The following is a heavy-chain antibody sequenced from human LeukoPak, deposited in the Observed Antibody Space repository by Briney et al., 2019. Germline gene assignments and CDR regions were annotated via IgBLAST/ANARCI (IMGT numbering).Heavy chain of an antibody. J-gene: IGHJ6*02. CDR1: GDSVSSNSAA. CDR2: TYYRSKWYN. V-gene: IGHV6-1*01. Sequence: SQTLSLTCAISGDSVSSNSAAWNWIRQSPSRGLEWLGRTYYRSKWYNDYAVSVKSRITINPDKSKNQFSLQLNSVTPEDTAVYYCARDEVVPAAIDTYYYGMDVWGQGTTVTVSS. CDR3: ARDEVVPAAIDTYYYGMDV. D-gene: IGHD2-2*02.